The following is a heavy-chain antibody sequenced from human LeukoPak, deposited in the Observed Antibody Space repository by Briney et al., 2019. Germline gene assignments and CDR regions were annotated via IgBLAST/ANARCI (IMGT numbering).Heavy chain of an antibody. V-gene: IGHV1-69*13. CDR2: IIPIFGTA. Sequence: ASVKVSCKASGGTFSSYAISWVRQAPGQGLEWMGGIIPIFGTANYAQKFQGRVTITAGESTSTAYMELSSLRSEDTAVYYCARAISGWELLPDAFDIWGQGTMVTVSS. CDR3: ARAISGWELLPDAFDI. J-gene: IGHJ3*02. D-gene: IGHD1-26*01. CDR1: GGTFSSYA.